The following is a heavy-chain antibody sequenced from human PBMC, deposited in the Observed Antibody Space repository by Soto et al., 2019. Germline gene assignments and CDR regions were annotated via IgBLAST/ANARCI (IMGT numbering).Heavy chain of an antibody. V-gene: IGHV1-69*13. J-gene: IGHJ6*02. CDR1: GGTFSSYA. D-gene: IGHD2-2*01. CDR3: ARGYCSSTSCYAYYYYYYGMDV. CDR2: FIAIIGTA. Sequence: SVKVSCKASGGTFSSYAISWVRQAPGQGLEWMGGFIAIIGTAICAHKFQCRVTMTADETTGTAYMELSRLRSEDTAVYYCARGYCSSTSCYAYYYYYYGMDVWGQGTTVTVSS.